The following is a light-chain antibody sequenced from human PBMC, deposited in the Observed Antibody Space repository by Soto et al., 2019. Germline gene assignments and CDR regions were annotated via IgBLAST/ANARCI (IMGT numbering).Light chain of an antibody. Sequence: QSVLTQPPSVSGAPGQRVTISCTGSSSNIGAGYDVHWYQQLPGTAPKLLIYGNSNRPSGVPDRFSGSKSGTSASLAITGLQAEHEADYSCQSYDSSLVVFGGGTKLTVL. V-gene: IGLV1-40*01. CDR3: QSYDSSLVV. CDR1: SSNIGAGYD. J-gene: IGLJ2*01. CDR2: GNS.